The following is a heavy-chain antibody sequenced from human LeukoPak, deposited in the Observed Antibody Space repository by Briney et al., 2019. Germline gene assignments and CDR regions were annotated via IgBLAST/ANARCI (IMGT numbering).Heavy chain of an antibody. CDR1: GFTFSSYA. J-gene: IGHJ4*02. V-gene: IGHV3-53*01. CDR3: ARLTGSYYFDY. Sequence: PGGSLRLSCAASGFTFSSYAISWVRQAPGKGLEWVSVIYSGGKTYYADSVKGRLTISRDNSKNTLYLQMNTLRAEDTAVYYCARLTGSYYFDYWGQGTLVTVSS. D-gene: IGHD3-9*01. CDR2: IYSGGKT.